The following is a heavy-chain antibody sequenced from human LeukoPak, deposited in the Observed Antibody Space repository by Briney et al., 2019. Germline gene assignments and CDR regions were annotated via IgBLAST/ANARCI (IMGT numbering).Heavy chain of an antibody. J-gene: IGHJ4*02. CDR3: ARPQAPVNYYGSGSYYKD. D-gene: IGHD3-10*01. CDR1: GGSISSSSYY. V-gene: IGHV4-39*07. CDR2: INHSGST. Sequence: SETLSLTCTVSGGSISSSSYYWSWIRQPPGKGLEWIGEINHSGSTNYNPSLKSRVTISVDTSKNQFSLKLISVTAADTAVYYCARPQAPVNYYGSGSYYKDWGQGTLVTVSS.